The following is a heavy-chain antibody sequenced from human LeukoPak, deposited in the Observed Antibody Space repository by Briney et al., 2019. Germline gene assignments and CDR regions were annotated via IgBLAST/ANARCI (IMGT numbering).Heavy chain of an antibody. V-gene: IGHV1-18*01. D-gene: IGHD2-15*01. Sequence: VASVKVSCKASGGTFSSYAISWVRQAPGQGLEWMGWISGYNGNTNYAQKLQGRVIMTTDTSTSTAYMELRSLRADDTAMYYCARVAPNRRYCSGGSCLSYFDYWGQGTLVTVSS. CDR2: ISGYNGNT. J-gene: IGHJ4*02. CDR1: GGTFSSYA. CDR3: ARVAPNRRYCSGGSCLSYFDY.